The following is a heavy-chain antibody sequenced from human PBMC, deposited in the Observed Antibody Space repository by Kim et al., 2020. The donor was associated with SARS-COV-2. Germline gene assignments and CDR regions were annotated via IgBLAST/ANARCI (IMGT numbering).Heavy chain of an antibody. D-gene: IGHD3-22*01. J-gene: IGHJ4*02. CDR1: GYTLTELS. V-gene: IGHV1-24*01. CDR3: ATRKPTYYYDSSGYYPLGY. CDR2: FDPEDGET. Sequence: ASVKVSCKVSGYTLTELSMHWGRQAPGKGLEWMGGFDPEDGETIYAQKFQGRVTMTEDTSTDTAYMELSSLRSEDTAVYYCATRKPTYYYDSSGYYPLGYWGQGTLVTVSS.